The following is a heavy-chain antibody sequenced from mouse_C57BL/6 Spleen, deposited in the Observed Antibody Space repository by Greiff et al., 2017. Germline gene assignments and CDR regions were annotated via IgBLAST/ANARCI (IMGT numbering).Heavy chain of an antibody. CDR2: INPSYGGT. CDR3: ARRGASYYSKTFYYAMDY. V-gene: IGHV1-53*01. D-gene: IGHD2-5*01. Sequence: QVQLQQSGTELVKPGASVKLSCKASGYTFTSYWMHWVKQRPGQGLEWIGNINPSYGGTNYNEKFKSKATLTVDKSSSTAYMQLSSLTSEDSAVYYCARRGASYYSKTFYYAMDYWGQGTSVTVSS. J-gene: IGHJ4*01. CDR1: GYTFTSYW.